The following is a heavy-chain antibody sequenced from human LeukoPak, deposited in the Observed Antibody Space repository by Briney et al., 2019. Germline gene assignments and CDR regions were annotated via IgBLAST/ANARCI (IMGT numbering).Heavy chain of an antibody. Sequence: SETLSLTCTVSGGSISTSNYYWGWIRQPPGKGLEWIGEINHSGSTNYNPSLKSRVTISVDTSKNQFSLKLSSVTAADTAVYYCARAYPRRAAYSGYLGAFDIWGQGTMVTVSS. CDR1: GGSISTSNYY. CDR2: INHSGST. D-gene: IGHD2-21*01. J-gene: IGHJ3*02. V-gene: IGHV4-39*07. CDR3: ARAYPRRAAYSGYLGAFDI.